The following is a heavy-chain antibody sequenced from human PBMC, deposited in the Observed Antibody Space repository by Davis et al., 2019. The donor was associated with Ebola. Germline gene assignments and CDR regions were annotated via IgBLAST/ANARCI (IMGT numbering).Heavy chain of an antibody. CDR2: ISDDGSHT. J-gene: IGHJ4*02. CDR1: GFTFSNYG. V-gene: IGHV3-30*03. CDR3: ARDPWVVVAVRGGYFDH. D-gene: IGHD2-15*01. Sequence: PGGSLRLSCEASGFTFSNYGLHWVRQAPGKSLEWVAVISDDGSHTFYEDPVRGRFTIFRDNSKKTVHLQMNNLRPEDTAVYYCARDPWVVVAVRGGYFDHWGQGTLVIVSS.